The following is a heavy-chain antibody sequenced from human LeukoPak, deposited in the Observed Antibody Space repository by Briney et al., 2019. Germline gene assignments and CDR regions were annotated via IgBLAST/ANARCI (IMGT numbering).Heavy chain of an antibody. Sequence: ASVTVSCTASGYTFTGYYMHWVRQAPGQGLEWMGWINPNSGGTNYAQKFQGRVTMTRDTSISTAYMELSRLRSDDTAVYYCARNKYSSGWNYFDYWGQGTLVTVSS. D-gene: IGHD6-19*01. CDR3: ARNKYSSGWNYFDY. CDR1: GYTFTGYY. CDR2: INPNSGGT. V-gene: IGHV1-2*02. J-gene: IGHJ4*02.